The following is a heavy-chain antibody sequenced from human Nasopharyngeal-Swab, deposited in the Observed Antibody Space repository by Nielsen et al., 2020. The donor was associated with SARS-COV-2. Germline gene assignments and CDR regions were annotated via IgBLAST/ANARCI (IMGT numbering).Heavy chain of an antibody. D-gene: IGHD5-18*01. Sequence: SVKVSCKASGYTFTGYFLHWVRQAPGQGLEWMGGIIPIFGTANYAQKFQGRVTITADESTSTAYMELSSLRSEDTAVYYCARDMVPDGYSYGHSYFDYWGQGTLVTVSS. CDR3: ARDMVPDGYSYGHSYFDY. CDR1: GYTFTGYF. V-gene: IGHV1-69*13. J-gene: IGHJ4*02. CDR2: IIPIFGTA.